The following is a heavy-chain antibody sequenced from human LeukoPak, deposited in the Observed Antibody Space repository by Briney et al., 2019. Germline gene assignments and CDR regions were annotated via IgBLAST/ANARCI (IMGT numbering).Heavy chain of an antibody. CDR3: ARDVDTAMGPYYYYGMDV. J-gene: IGHJ6*02. CDR1: GFTFSDYY. V-gene: IGHV3-11*01. D-gene: IGHD5-18*01. CDR2: ISSSGSTI. Sequence: GGSLRLSCAASGFTFSDYYMSWIRQAPGKGLEWVSYISSSGSTIYYADSVKGRFTISRDNAKNSLYLQMNSLRAEDTAVYYCARDVDTAMGPYYYYGMDVWGQGTTVTVSS.